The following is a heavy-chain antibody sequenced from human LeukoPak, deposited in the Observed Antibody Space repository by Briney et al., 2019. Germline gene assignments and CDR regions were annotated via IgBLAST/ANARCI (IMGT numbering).Heavy chain of an antibody. V-gene: IGHV1-2*02. CDR3: ARAPVGRVGVEWFLSL. CDR1: GCTFTGYY. Sequence: ASVKVSCKASGCTFTGYYMHWVRQAPGQGLEWMGWINPNSGGTNYAQKFQGRVTMTRDTSISTAYMELNRLRSDGTAVYYCARAPVGRVGVEWFLSLWGQGTLVTVSS. D-gene: IGHD3-3*01. CDR2: INPNSGGT. J-gene: IGHJ4*02.